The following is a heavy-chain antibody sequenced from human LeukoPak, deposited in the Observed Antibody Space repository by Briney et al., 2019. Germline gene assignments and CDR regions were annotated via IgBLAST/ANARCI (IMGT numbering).Heavy chain of an antibody. D-gene: IGHD1-1*01. V-gene: IGHV1-2*02. J-gene: IGHJ4*02. Sequence: ASVKVSCKASGYTFTSYGISWVRQAPGQGLEWMGWINPNSGGTNYAQKFQGRVTMTRDTSISTAYMELSRLRSDDTAVYYCARDRKVQLDGRLSYWGQGTLVTVSS. CDR1: GYTFTSYG. CDR2: INPNSGGT. CDR3: ARDRKVQLDGRLSY.